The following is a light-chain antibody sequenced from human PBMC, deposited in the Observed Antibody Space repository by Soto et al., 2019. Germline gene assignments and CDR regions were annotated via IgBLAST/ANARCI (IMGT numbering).Light chain of an antibody. V-gene: IGLV2-14*01. CDR2: EGT. CDR3: SSSTNTNTLVI. Sequence: QSVLTQPASVSGSPGQSVTISCTGTSSDIGRYKFVSWFQQHPGKAPKLLIFEGTNRPSGVSNRLSGSKSGNTASLTISGLQAEDEAIYFCSSSTNTNTLVIFGGGTKVTVL. J-gene: IGLJ2*01. CDR1: SSDIGRYKF.